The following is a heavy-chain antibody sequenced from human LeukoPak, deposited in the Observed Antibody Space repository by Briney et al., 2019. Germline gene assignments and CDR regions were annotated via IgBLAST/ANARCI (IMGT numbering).Heavy chain of an antibody. CDR1: GFIFSNAW. V-gene: IGHV3-15*01. J-gene: IGHJ4*02. D-gene: IGHD3-10*01. CDR3: SSYSHYYFDY. CDR2: INSKTDGGTT. Sequence: KPGGSLRLSCAASGFIFSNAWMSWVRQAPGKGLEWVGRINSKTDGGTTDYATRVKGIFTISSDDSKNPLYLQLNSPTPDRTSVSYCSSYSHYYFDYGGEGTLVTVSS.